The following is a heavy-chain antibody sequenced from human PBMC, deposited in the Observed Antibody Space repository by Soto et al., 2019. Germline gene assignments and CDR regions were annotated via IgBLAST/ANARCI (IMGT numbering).Heavy chain of an antibody. D-gene: IGHD3-10*01. CDR1: GGTISRGGYY. J-gene: IGHJ6*02. CDR2: IFYSGST. V-gene: IGHV4-31*03. Sequence: SETLCHTCTVSGGTISRGGYYWSWIRQHPGKGLEWIGYIFYSGSTYYNPSLKSRITISLDTSKNQFSLKLSSVTAADTAVYYCARALRGGSYGMDVWCQGTTVT. CDR3: ARALRGGSYGMDV.